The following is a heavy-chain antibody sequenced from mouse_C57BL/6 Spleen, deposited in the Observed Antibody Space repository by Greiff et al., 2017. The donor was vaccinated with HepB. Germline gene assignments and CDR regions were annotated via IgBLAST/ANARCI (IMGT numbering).Heavy chain of an antibody. CDR1: GYTFTSYG. J-gene: IGHJ2*01. D-gene: IGHD2-2*01. CDR3: ARGDGYDGSLGFDY. Sequence: EVQLQQSGAELVRPGSSVKMSCKTSGYTFTSYGINWVKQRPGQGLEWIGYIYIGNGYTEYNEKYKGKATLTSDTSSSTAYMQLRSRTSEDSAIYFCARGDGYDGSLGFDYWGQGTTLTVSS. V-gene: IGHV1-58*01. CDR2: IYIGNGYT.